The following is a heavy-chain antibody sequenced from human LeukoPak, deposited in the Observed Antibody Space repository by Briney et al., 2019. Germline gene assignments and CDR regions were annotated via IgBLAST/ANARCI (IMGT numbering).Heavy chain of an antibody. D-gene: IGHD3-22*01. Sequence: GGSLRLSCAASGFTFNTYGMHWVRHAPGKGLEWVATMSFDGSNKYYADSVKGRFTISRDNSKNTLYLQMNSLRAEDTAVYYCARGWDYYDSSGYLVWGQGALVTVSS. CDR3: ARGWDYYDSSGYLV. CDR1: GFTFNTYG. J-gene: IGHJ1*01. CDR2: MSFDGSNK. V-gene: IGHV3-30*03.